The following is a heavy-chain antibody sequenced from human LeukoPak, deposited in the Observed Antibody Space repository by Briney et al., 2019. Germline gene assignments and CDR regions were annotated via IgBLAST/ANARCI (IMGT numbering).Heavy chain of an antibody. CDR1: GFNFSSYW. CDR3: GRGRLRGYSSYVIDY. J-gene: IGHJ4*02. V-gene: IGHV3-74*01. Sequence: GGSLRLSCAASGFNFSSYWMHWVRQAPGKGLVWISRINYDGTTTSYADSVKGRFTISRDNAKNTLYLQMNSLRAEDTAAFYCGRGRLRGYSSYVIDYWGQGTPITVSS. D-gene: IGHD5-12*01. CDR2: INYDGTTT.